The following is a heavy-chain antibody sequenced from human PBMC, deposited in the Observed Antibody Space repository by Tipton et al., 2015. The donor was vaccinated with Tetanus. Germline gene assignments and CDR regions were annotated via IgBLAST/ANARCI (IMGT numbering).Heavy chain of an antibody. CDR2: IGSSSQTI. D-gene: IGHD6-25*01. CDR1: GFTFGSYA. CDR3: ASGSTLDF. Sequence: SLRLSCAASGFTFGSYAMNWVRQAPGKGLEWISYIGSSSQTIYYADSVKGRFTISRDNAKSSLFLQMNSLRAGDTAVYYCASGSTLDFWGQGTLVTVSS. J-gene: IGHJ4*02. V-gene: IGHV3-48*01.